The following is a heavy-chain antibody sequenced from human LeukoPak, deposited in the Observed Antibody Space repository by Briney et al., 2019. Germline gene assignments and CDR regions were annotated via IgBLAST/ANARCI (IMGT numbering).Heavy chain of an antibody. Sequence: GGSLRLSCAASGFTFSSYGVHWVRQAPGKGLEWVAFIRYDGSNKYYADSVKGRFTISRDNSKNTLYLQMNSLRAEDTAVYYCAKLLHRDSYFDYWGQGTLVTVSS. CDR3: AKLLHRDSYFDY. CDR2: IRYDGSNK. CDR1: GFTFSSYG. D-gene: IGHD3-22*01. J-gene: IGHJ4*02. V-gene: IGHV3-30*02.